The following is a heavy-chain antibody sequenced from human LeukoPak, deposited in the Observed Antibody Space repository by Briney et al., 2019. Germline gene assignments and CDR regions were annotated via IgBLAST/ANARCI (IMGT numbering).Heavy chain of an antibody. CDR1: GYIFSSYA. D-gene: IGHD3-22*01. J-gene: IGHJ4*02. CDR3: ARGDYESSGYYYFAY. Sequence: EASVKVSCKASGYIFSSYAINWVRQAPGQGLEWMGWINTKTGNPTYAQGFTRRFVFSLDTSVSKAYLQISSLEAEDTAVYYCARGDYESSGYYYFAYWGQGSLVTVSS. CDR2: INTKTGNP. V-gene: IGHV7-4-1*02.